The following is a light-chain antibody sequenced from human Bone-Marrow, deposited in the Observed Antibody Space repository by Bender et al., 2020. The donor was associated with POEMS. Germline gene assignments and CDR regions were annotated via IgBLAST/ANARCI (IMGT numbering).Light chain of an antibody. V-gene: IGLV2-14*01. CDR2: EST. CDR3: AAWEDSLNGWV. CDR1: SSDVGGYNY. Sequence: QSALTQPASVSGSPGQSITISCTGTSSDVGGYNYVSWYQQHPGKAPKLMIFESTKRPSGISNRFSGSKSGNTASLTISGLQAEDEADYYCAAWEDSLNGWVFGGGTKLTVL. J-gene: IGLJ3*02.